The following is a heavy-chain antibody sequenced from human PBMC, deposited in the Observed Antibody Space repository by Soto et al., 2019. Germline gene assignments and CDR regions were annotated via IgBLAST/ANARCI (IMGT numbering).Heavy chain of an antibody. CDR3: ARGRRYSKRRPAYYGMDV. V-gene: IGHV4-34*01. J-gene: IGHJ6*02. D-gene: IGHD5-12*01. Sequence: SETLSLTCAVYGGSFSGYYWSWIRQPPGKGLEWIGEINHSGSTNYNPSLKSRVTISVDTSKNQFSLKLSSVTAADTAVYYCARGRRYSKRRPAYYGMDVWCQGTTVTVSS. CDR1: GGSFSGYY. CDR2: INHSGST.